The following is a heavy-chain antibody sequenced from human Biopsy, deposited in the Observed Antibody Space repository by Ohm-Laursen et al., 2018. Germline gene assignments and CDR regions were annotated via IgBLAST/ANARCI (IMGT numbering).Heavy chain of an antibody. CDR2: IYYSGST. V-gene: IGHV4-59*02. Sequence: ETLSLTCTVSGGSVSSDYWSWIRQTPGKGLEWIGYIYYSGSTNYNPSLKSRVTISVDTSKNQFSLRLNSVTAADTAVYYCARATNSTGWPYYYFYGMDVWGQGTTVTVSS. D-gene: IGHD2/OR15-2a*01. CDR1: GGSVSSDY. J-gene: IGHJ6*02. CDR3: ARATNSTGWPYYYFYGMDV.